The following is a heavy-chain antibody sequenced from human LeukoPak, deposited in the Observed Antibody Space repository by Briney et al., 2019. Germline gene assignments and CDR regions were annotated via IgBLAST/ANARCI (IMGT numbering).Heavy chain of an antibody. V-gene: IGHV4-34*01. CDR1: GGSFSGYY. CDR3: ARGLIAARLYYFDY. CDR2: INHSGST. D-gene: IGHD6-6*01. Sequence: PSETLSLTCAVYGGSFSGYYWSWIRQPPGKGLEWIGEINHSGSTNYNPSLKSRVTISVDTSKNQFSLKLSSVTAADTAVYYCARGLIAARLYYFDYWGQGILVTVSS. J-gene: IGHJ4*02.